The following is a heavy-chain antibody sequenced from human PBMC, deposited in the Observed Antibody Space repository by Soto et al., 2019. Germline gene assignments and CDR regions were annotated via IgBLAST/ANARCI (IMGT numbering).Heavy chain of an antibody. J-gene: IGHJ4*02. D-gene: IGHD3-3*01. CDR1: CYSISSGYY. CDR3: ARVDFWSGPNKYYFDY. Sequence: SETLSLTCAFSCYSISSGYYWGWIRQPPGKGLEWIGSIYHSGSTYYNPSLKSRVTISVDTSKNQFSLKLSSVTAADTAVYYCARVDFWSGPNKYYFDYWGQGTLVTVSS. V-gene: IGHV4-38-2*01. CDR2: IYHSGST.